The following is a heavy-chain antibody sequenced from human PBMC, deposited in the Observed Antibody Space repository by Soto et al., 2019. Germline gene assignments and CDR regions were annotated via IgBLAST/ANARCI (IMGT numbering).Heavy chain of an antibody. J-gene: IGHJ5*02. D-gene: IGHD3-10*01. V-gene: IGHV1-69*01. CDR2: IIPMYGPA. CDR3: ARVTSMVRGVIDNWFDP. Sequence: QVPLVQSGAEVKKPGSSVTVSCKASGGTFSSYAIHWVRQAPGQGLEWMGGIIPMYGPAKYAQRFQGRVTTTADESTTTVYMELTSLTAQDTAVYYCARVTSMVRGVIDNWFDPCGHGTLVTVSS. CDR1: GGTFSSYA.